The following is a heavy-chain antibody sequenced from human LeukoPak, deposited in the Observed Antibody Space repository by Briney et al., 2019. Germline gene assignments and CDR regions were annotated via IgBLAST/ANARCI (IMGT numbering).Heavy chain of an antibody. CDR1: GFTFSSYA. J-gene: IGHJ4*02. V-gene: IGHV3-23*01. Sequence: GGSLRLSCAASGFTFSSYAMSWVRQAPGKGLEWVSALSGSGGSTYYADSVKGRFTISRDNSKNTLYLQMNSLRAEDTAVYYCAKADRRWKSSSTSCYFDYWGQGTLVTVSS. D-gene: IGHD2-2*01. CDR2: LSGSGGST. CDR3: AKADRRWKSSSTSCYFDY.